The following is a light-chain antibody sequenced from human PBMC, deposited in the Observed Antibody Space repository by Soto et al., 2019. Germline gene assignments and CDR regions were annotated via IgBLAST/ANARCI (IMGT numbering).Light chain of an antibody. CDR2: GNN. CDR3: QSYDSSLRGWL. J-gene: IGLJ3*02. CDR1: SPNIGAGYD. Sequence: QSVLTQPPSVSGAPGQRVTISCTGSSPNIGAGYDVHWYQQIPGTAPKVLIYGNNNRPSGVPDRFSGSKSGTSASLAITGLQAEDETDYYCQSYDSSLRGWLFGGGTKVTVL. V-gene: IGLV1-40*01.